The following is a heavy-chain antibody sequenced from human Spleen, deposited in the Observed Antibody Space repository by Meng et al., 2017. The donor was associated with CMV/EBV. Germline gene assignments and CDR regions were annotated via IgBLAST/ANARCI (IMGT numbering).Heavy chain of an antibody. CDR2: IYYSGST. J-gene: IGHJ4*02. CDR1: GGSVSSGSYY. V-gene: IGHV4-61*01. D-gene: IGHD3-22*01. CDR3: ARDWAYYYDSSGYYRYFDY. Sequence: SETLSLTCTVSGGSVSSGSYYWSWIRQPPGKGLEWIGYIYYSGSTNYNPSLKSRVTISADTSKNQFSLKLSSVTAADTAVYYCARDWAYYYDSSGYYRYFDYWGQGTLVTVSS.